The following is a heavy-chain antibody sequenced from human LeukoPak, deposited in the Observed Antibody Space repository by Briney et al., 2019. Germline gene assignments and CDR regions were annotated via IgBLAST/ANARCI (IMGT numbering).Heavy chain of an antibody. CDR3: ATQATSQDY. CDR1: GFTFSSHG. Sequence: PGGSLRLSCVASGFTFSSHGMHWVRQAPGKGLEWVAVISYDGSNKYYADSVKGRFTISRDNSKNTLYLQMNSLRAEDTAVYYCATQATSQDYWGQGTLVTVSS. J-gene: IGHJ4*02. V-gene: IGHV3-30*19. CDR2: ISYDGSNK.